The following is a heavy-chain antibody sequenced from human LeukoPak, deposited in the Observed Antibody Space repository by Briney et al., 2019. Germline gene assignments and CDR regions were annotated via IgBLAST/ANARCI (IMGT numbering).Heavy chain of an antibody. CDR3: ARASGSYTHWFDP. D-gene: IGHD1-26*01. Sequence: PGGSPRLSCAASGFTVSSNYMSWVRQAPGKGLEWVSVIYSGGSTYYADSVEGRFTISRDNSKNTLYLQMNSLRAEDTAVYYCARASGSYTHWFDPWGQGTLVTVSS. CDR2: IYSGGST. CDR1: GFTVSSNY. J-gene: IGHJ5*02. V-gene: IGHV3-66*01.